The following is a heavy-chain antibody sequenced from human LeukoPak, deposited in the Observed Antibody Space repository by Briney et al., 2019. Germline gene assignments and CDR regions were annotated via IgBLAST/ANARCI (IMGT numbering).Heavy chain of an antibody. V-gene: IGHV4-39*01. CDR1: GGSISSGNYY. D-gene: IGHD1-1*01. J-gene: IGHJ5*02. CDR3: ARHDLTTGHWFDP. Sequence: PSETLSLTCTVSGGSISSGNYYWSWIRQPPGKGLEWIGSVYYSGYTYYNPSLKSRVTISVDTSKNQFSLKLCSLTAADTTVYYCARHDLTTGHWFDPWGQGTLVTVSS. CDR2: VYYSGYT.